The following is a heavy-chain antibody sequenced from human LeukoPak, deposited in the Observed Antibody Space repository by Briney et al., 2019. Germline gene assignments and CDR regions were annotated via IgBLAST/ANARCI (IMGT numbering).Heavy chain of an antibody. J-gene: IGHJ5*02. D-gene: IGHD3-3*01. CDR1: GGSISSSSYY. V-gene: IGHV4-39*01. CDR3: ARHSRIFGVVIARWFDP. CDR2: IYYSGST. Sequence: SETLSLTCTVSGGSISSSSYYWGRIRQPPGKGLEWIGSIYYSGSTYYNPSLKSRVTISVDTSKNQFSLKLSSVTAADTAVYYCARHSRIFGVVIARWFDPWGQGTLVTVSS.